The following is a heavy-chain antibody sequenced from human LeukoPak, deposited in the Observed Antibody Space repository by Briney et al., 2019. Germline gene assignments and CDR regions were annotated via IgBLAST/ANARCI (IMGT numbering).Heavy chain of an antibody. Sequence: SETLSPTCTVSGVSISSYYWSWIRQPPGKGLEWIGYIFYSGNTIYNPSLKSRVTISVDTSKNHFSLRLRPVTAADTAVYYCARLAAISGSDYPDDWGQGTLVTVSS. CDR3: ARLAAISGSDYPDD. D-gene: IGHD1-26*01. J-gene: IGHJ4*02. CDR2: IFYSGNT. CDR1: GVSISSYY. V-gene: IGHV4-59*08.